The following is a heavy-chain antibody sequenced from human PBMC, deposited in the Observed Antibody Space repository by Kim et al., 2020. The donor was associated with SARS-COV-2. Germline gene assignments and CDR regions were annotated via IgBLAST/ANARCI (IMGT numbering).Heavy chain of an antibody. V-gene: IGHV5-51*01. D-gene: IGHD2-15*01. J-gene: IGHJ4*02. CDR2: YPGDSDT. CDR3: ARIGDY. Sequence: YPGDSDTRYSQSVQGQVTISADKSISTAYLQWSSLKASDTAMYYCARIGDYWGQGTLVTVSS.